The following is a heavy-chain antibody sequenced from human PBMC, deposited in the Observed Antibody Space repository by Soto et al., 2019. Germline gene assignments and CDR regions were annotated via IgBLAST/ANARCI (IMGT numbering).Heavy chain of an antibody. J-gene: IGHJ4*02. D-gene: IGHD1-26*01. CDR2: IFYGRST. Sequence: QVQLQESGPGLVKPSQTLSLTCTVSGGSISSGDYYWSWNRQPPGKGLVWIGYIFYGRSTYYNPSLKSRVTMSVDTSKNQCSLKLSSVTAADTAVYYCASAVRGSYYDYWGQGTLVTVSS. CDR3: ASAVRGSYYDY. V-gene: IGHV4-30-4*01. CDR1: GGSISSGDYY.